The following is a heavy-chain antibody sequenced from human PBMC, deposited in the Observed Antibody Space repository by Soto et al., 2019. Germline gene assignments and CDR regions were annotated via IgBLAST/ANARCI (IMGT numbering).Heavy chain of an antibody. CDR3: AGGGEVVVPASTRYYYYMDV. V-gene: IGHV4-39*01. Sequence: SETLSLTCTVSGGSISSSSYYWGWIRQPPGKGLEWIGSIYYSGSTYYNPSLKSRVTISVDTSKNQFSLKLSSVTAADTAVYYCAGGGEVVVPASTRYYYYMDVWGKGTTVTVSS. CDR1: GGSISSSSYY. CDR2: IYYSGST. J-gene: IGHJ6*03. D-gene: IGHD2-2*01.